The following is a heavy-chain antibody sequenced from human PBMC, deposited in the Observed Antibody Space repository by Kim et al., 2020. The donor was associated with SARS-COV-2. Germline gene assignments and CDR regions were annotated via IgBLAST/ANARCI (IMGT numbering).Heavy chain of an antibody. CDR2: VSSSGSDI. V-gene: IGHV3-21*04. CDR3: ARRPPRDGYNSDYYYGL. J-gene: IGHJ6*01. CDR1: GFTFSSYT. Sequence: GGSLRLSCAASGFTFSSYTMNWVRQAPGKGLEWVSSVSSSGSDIDYADSMKGRFTISRDNAKNSLYLQMNSLRAEDTAVYYCARRPPRDGYNSDYYYGL. D-gene: IGHD5-12*01.